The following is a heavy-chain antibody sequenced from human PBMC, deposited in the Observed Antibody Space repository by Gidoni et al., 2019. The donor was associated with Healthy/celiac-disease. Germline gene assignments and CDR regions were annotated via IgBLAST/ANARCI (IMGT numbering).Heavy chain of an antibody. J-gene: IGHJ4*02. CDR3: ARDFAVTPRGYFDY. D-gene: IGHD4-4*01. CDR2: IYSGGST. V-gene: IGHV3-66*01. Sequence: EVQLVESGGGLVQPGGSLRLSCAASGFTVSSNYMRWFRQAPGKGLEWVSVIYSGGSTYYADSVKGRFTISRDNSKNTLNLQMNSLRAEDTAVYYCARDFAVTPRGYFDYWGQGTLVTVSS. CDR1: GFTVSSNY.